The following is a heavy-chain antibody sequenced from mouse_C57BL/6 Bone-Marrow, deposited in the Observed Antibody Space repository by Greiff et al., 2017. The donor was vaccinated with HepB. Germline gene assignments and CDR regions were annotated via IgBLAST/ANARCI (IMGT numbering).Heavy chain of an antibody. V-gene: IGHV7-1*01. CDR3: ERGPYYGSSCWYFDV. CDR2: SRNKANEYTT. CDR1: GFTFSDFY. D-gene: IGHD1-1*01. J-gene: IGHJ1*03. Sequence: EVHLVESGGGLVQSGRSLRLSCATSGFTFSDFYMEWVRQAPGKGLEWIAASRNKANEYTTEYSASVKGRFIVTRDTSQSILYLQMNALRAEATAMYYGERGPYYGSSCWYFDVWGTGTTVTVSS.